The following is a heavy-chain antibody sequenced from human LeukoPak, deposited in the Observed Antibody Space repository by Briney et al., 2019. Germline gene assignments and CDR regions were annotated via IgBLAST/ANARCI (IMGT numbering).Heavy chain of an antibody. CDR3: ARAGGGGFYGDYGYFDY. Sequence: SETLSLTCTVSGGSISSYYWSWIRQPPGKGLEWIGYIYYSGSTNYNPSLKNRVTISVDTSKNQFSLKLSSVTAADTAVYYCARAGGGGFYGDYGYFDYWGQGTLVIVTA. CDR1: GGSISSYY. CDR2: IYYSGST. V-gene: IGHV4-59*01. D-gene: IGHD4-17*01. J-gene: IGHJ4*02.